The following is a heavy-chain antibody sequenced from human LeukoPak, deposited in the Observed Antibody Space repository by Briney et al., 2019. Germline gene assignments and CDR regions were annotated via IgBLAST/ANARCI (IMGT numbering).Heavy chain of an antibody. Sequence: SVKVSCKASGGTFTSYAISWGRQAPGQGLEWMGGVIPIFGTANYAQKFQGRVTITADESTSTAYMELSSLRSEDTAVYYCAYSAFPSLDRWFDPWGQGTLVTVSS. J-gene: IGHJ5*02. D-gene: IGHD3-16*01. CDR3: AYSAFPSLDRWFDP. CDR2: VIPIFGTA. CDR1: GGTFTSYA. V-gene: IGHV1-69*13.